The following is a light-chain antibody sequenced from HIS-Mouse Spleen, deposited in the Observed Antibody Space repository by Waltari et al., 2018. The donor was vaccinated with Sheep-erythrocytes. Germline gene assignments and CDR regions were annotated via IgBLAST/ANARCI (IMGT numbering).Light chain of an antibody. CDR3: CSYAGSSTLDV. J-gene: IGLJ1*01. V-gene: IGLV2-23*01. CDR1: SSDVGSYNL. Sequence: QSALTQPASVSGPPGQSPPISCTRTSSDVGSYNLVSWYQQHPGKAPKLMIYEGSKRPSGVSNRFSGSKSGNTASLTISGLQAEDEADYYCCSYAGSSTLDVFGTGTKVTVL. CDR2: EGS.